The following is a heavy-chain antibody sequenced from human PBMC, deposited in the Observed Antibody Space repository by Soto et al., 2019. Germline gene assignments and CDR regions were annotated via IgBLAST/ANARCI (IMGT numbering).Heavy chain of an antibody. D-gene: IGHD2-15*01. J-gene: IGHJ5*02. CDR1: GGSISSGDYY. Sequence: LSLTCTVSGGSISSGDYYWSWIRQPPGNGLEGSGDIYYSGSTYYIPSLKSRVAISVDTSKNQFSLKLSSVTAADTAVYSCATDLGYCSGGSCYRRGDWFEPCGLGT. CDR2: IYYSGST. CDR3: ATDLGYCSGGSCYRRGDWFEP. V-gene: IGHV4-30-4*08.